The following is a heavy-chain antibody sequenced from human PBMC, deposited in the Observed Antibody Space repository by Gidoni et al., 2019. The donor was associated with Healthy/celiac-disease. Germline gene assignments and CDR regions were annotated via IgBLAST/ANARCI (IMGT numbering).Heavy chain of an antibody. J-gene: IGHJ3*01. V-gene: IGHV3-53*01. CDR3: ATDWGFSGGAV. Sequence: EVQLVESGGGLIQPGGSLSLSFAASGFPVIRHDMTGVRQAPGKGLEWLSLSLNAGTTYYADSVKGRFTISRDNSRNTLYLQMNSLRDEDTAVYYCATDWGFSGGAVWGQGTMVTVSS. CDR2: SLNAGTT. CDR1: GFPVIRHD. D-gene: IGHD3-16*01.